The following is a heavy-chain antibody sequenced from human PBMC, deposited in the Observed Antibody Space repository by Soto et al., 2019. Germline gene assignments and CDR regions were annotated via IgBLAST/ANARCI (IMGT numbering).Heavy chain of an antibody. CDR1: GYSFTSYW. V-gene: IGHV5-51*01. CDR3: ARALMVRGVTDYYYYYMDV. D-gene: IGHD3-10*01. J-gene: IGHJ6*03. CDR2: IYPGDSDT. Sequence: PGESLKISCKGSGYSFTSYWIGCVRQMPGKGLEWMGIIYPGDSDTRYSPSFQGQVTISADKSISTAYLQWSSLKASDTAMYYCARALMVRGVTDYYYYYMDVWGKGTKVTVSS.